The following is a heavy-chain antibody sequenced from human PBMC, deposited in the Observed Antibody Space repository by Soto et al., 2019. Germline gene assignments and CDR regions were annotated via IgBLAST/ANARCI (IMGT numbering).Heavy chain of an antibody. CDR3: ARDVSPGTSGLYFDAFDI. CDR1: GFNFGNYW. D-gene: IGHD2-2*01. CDR2: IKKDESKK. Sequence: EVQLVESGGGLVQPGGSLRLSCVVTGFNFGNYWMTWVRQAPGKGLEWVANIKKDESKKSYLDSARGRFTVSRDNAKNSLYLQMNSLTAEDTALYYCARDVSPGTSGLYFDAFDIWGQGTMVTVSS. V-gene: IGHV3-7*05. J-gene: IGHJ3*02.